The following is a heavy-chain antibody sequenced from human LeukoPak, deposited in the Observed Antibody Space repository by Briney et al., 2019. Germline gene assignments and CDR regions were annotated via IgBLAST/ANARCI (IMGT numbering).Heavy chain of an antibody. Sequence: PGGSLRLSCAASGFTFSSYWMHWVRHAPGKGLVWVSRVNNDGSSTAYADSVKGRFTISRDNAKNTLYLQMNSLRAEDTAVYYCAKRGSRGWYGNFQHWGQGTLVTVSS. V-gene: IGHV3-74*01. J-gene: IGHJ1*01. CDR3: AKRGSRGWYGNFQH. CDR1: GFTFSSYW. D-gene: IGHD6-19*01. CDR2: VNNDGSST.